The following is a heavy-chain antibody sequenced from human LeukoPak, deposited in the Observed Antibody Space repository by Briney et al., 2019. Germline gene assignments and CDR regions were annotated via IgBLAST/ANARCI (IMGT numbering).Heavy chain of an antibody. CDR2: ISYDGSNK. CDR1: GFTFSAYA. J-gene: IGHJ4*02. V-gene: IGHV3-30*18. D-gene: IGHD3-10*01. Sequence: GGSLRLSCAASGFTFSAYAMHWVRQAPGKGLEWVATISYDGSNKYYTDSVKGRFTISRDNSKNTPYLQMNSLRAEDTAVYYCANPITLVRGVIIGDYWGQGTLVAVSS. CDR3: ANPITLVRGVIIGDY.